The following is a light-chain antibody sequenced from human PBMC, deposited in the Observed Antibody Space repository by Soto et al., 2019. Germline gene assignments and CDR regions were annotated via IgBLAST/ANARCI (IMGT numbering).Light chain of an antibody. CDR1: QSVSRY. Sequence: EVVLTQSPATLSLSPGERATLSCRASQSVSRYLAWYQQKPGQAPRLLIYDASNRATGIPVRFSGSGSGTDFTLTIRSLEPEDFAVYYCQQRMHWPPITFGQGTRLEIK. V-gene: IGKV3-11*01. CDR2: DAS. CDR3: QQRMHWPPIT. J-gene: IGKJ5*01.